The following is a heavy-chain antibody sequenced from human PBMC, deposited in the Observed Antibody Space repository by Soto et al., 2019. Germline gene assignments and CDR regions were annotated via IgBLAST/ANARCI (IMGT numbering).Heavy chain of an antibody. D-gene: IGHD4-4*01. Sequence: SETLALTCTVSGGSISSGGYYWSWIRQHPGKGLEWIGYIYYSGSTYYNPSLKSRVTISVDTSKNQFSLKLSSVTAADTAVYYCARDYSNYLGPGYYGMDVWGQGTTVTVSS. CDR3: ARDYSNYLGPGYYGMDV. V-gene: IGHV4-31*03. CDR2: IYYSGST. J-gene: IGHJ6*02. CDR1: GGSISSGGYY.